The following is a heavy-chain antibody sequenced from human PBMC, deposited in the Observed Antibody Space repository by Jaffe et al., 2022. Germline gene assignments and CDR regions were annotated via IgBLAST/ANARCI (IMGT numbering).Heavy chain of an antibody. CDR1: GFTFSSYA. V-gene: IGHV3-23*01. J-gene: IGHJ4*02. Sequence: EVQLLESGGGLVQPGGSLRLSCAASGFTFSSYAMSWVRQAPGKGLEWVSAISGSGGSTYYADSVKGRFTISRDNSKNTLYLQMNSLRAEDTAVYYCAKVEYGSGSYSTTPCFDYWGQGTLVTVSS. CDR3: AKVEYGSGSYSTTPCFDY. CDR2: ISGSGGST. D-gene: IGHD3-10*01.